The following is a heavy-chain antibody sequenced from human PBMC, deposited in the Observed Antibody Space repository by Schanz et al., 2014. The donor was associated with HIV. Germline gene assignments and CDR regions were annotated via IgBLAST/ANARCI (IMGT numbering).Heavy chain of an antibody. J-gene: IGHJ4*02. CDR2: IGSGGGRR. D-gene: IGHD2-21*02. CDR1: GFIFSSYG. CDR3: ARDHLVVVTAILDY. Sequence: EVQLLESGGGLVQPGGSLRLSCGASGFIFSSYGMSWVRQAPRKGLEWVSLIGSGGGRRYYADSVKGRFTISRDNSKNTLYLQMSSLRAEDTAVYYCARDHLVVVTAILDYWGQGTLVTVSS. V-gene: IGHV3-23*01.